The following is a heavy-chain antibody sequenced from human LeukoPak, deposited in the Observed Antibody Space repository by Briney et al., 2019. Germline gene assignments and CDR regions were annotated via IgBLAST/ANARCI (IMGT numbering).Heavy chain of an antibody. J-gene: IGHJ6*04. CDR3: AREYRQWLVRYYCGMDV. CDR1: GFTFSSYE. V-gene: IGHV3-48*03. CDR2: ISSSGSTI. D-gene: IGHD6-19*01. Sequence: PGGPLRLSCAASGFTFSSYEMNWVRQAPGKGLEWVSYISSSGSTIYYADSVKGRFTISRDNAKNSLYLQMNSLRAEDTAVYYCAREYRQWLVRYYCGMDVRGKGTTVTVSS.